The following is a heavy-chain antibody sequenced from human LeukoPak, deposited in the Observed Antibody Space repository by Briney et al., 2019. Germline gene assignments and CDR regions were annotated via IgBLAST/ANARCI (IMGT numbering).Heavy chain of an antibody. J-gene: IGHJ5*02. CDR2: IKQDGSEK. CDR3: ARDSKWELPGWFDP. Sequence: GGSVRLSCAASGFTFSSYWMSWVRQAPGKGLEWVANIKQDGSEKYYVDSVKGRFTISRDNAKNSLYLQMNSLRAEDTAVYYCARDSKWELPGWFDPWGQGTLVTVSS. D-gene: IGHD1-26*01. CDR1: GFTFSSYW. V-gene: IGHV3-7*01.